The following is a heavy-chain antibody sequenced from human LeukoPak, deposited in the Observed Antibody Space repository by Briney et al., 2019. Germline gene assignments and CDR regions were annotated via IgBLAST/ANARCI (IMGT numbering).Heavy chain of an antibody. CDR1: GYTFTSYA. D-gene: IGHD3-22*01. CDR2: INAGNGNT. J-gene: IGHJ6*02. CDR3: ARDDYDSSGYSIYYYYYGMDV. Sequence: ASVKVSCKASGYTFTSYAMHWVRQAPGQRLEWMGCINAGNGNTKYSQKFQGRVTITRDTSASTAYMELSSLRSEDTVVYYCARDDYDSSGYSIYYYYYGMDVWGQGTTVTVSS. V-gene: IGHV1-3*01.